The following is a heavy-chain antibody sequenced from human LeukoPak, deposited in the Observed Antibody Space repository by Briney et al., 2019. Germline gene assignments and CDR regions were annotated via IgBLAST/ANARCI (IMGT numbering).Heavy chain of an antibody. V-gene: IGHV4-31*03. Sequence: SETLSLTCTVSGGSISSGGYSWSWIRQHPGKGLEWIGYVYYSGSTYYNPSLKSRVTISVDTSKNQFSLKLSSVTAADTAVYYCARAPTTGYSSSWFVNDAFDIWGQGTMVTVSS. CDR1: GGSISSGGYS. D-gene: IGHD6-13*01. CDR2: VYYSGST. CDR3: ARAPTTGYSSSWFVNDAFDI. J-gene: IGHJ3*02.